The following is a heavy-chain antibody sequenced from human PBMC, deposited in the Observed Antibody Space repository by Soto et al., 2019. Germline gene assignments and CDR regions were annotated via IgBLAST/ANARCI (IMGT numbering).Heavy chain of an antibody. V-gene: IGHV4-31*02. CDR2: ISYTGSA. J-gene: IGHJ3*02. D-gene: IGHD1-26*01. Sequence: DLEWIGYISYTGSAYYSPSLESRVTISVDTSKNQFSLRLNSVTAADTAMYYCVREVVSPATSDAFDIWGQGTMVTVSS. CDR3: VREVVSPATSDAFDI.